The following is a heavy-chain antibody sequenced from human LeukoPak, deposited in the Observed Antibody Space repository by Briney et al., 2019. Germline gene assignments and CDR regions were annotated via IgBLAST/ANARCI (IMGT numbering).Heavy chain of an antibody. J-gene: IGHJ4*02. V-gene: IGHV4-4*07. D-gene: IGHD4-23*01. Sequence: PSETLSLTCTVSGGSISTYYLSWIRQPAGKGLEWIGRIYTTGSTNYNPSLKSRVTISVDTSKNQFSLKLSSVTAADTAVYYCARDRGDYGGPDYWGRGTLVAASS. CDR1: GGSISTYY. CDR3: ARDRGDYGGPDY. CDR2: IYTTGST.